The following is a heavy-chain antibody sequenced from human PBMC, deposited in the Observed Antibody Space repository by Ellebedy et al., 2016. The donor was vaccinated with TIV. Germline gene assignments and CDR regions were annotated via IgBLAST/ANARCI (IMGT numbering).Heavy chain of an antibody. D-gene: IGHD5-18*01. CDR2: IYYSGST. J-gene: IGHJ4*02. V-gene: IGHV4-39*01. CDR3: ASLRGYSYGQQYYFDY. Sequence: SETLSLXXTVSGGSISSSSYYWGWIRQPPGKGLEWIGSIYYSGSTYYNPSLKSRVTISVDTSKNQFSLKLSSVPAADTAVYYCASLRGYSYGQQYYFDYWGQGTLVTVSS. CDR1: GGSISSSSYY.